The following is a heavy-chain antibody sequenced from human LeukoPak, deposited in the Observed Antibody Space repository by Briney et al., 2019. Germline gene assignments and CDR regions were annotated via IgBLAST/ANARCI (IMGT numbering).Heavy chain of an antibody. J-gene: IGHJ4*02. D-gene: IGHD5-24*01. CDR2: INPNSGGT. CDR1: GYTFTGYY. Sequence: ASVKVSCKASGYTFTGYYMHWVRRAPGQGLEWMGRINPNSGGTNYAQKFQGRVTMTRDTSISTAYMELSRLRSDDTAVYYCASGSGDGYNSFDYWGQGTLVTVSS. CDR3: ASGSGDGYNSFDY. V-gene: IGHV1-2*06.